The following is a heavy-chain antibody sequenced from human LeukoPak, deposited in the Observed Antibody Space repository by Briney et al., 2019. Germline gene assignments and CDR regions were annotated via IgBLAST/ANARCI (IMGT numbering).Heavy chain of an antibody. Sequence: GGSLRLSCAASGFTFSSYAMSWVRQTPGKGLEWVSSISGSGGSTNYADSVTGRFTISRGNSNNTLYLQMNSLRADDTAVYYCAKDGLRFLEWYLGYFDLWGRGTLVTVSS. D-gene: IGHD3-3*01. J-gene: IGHJ2*01. CDR3: AKDGLRFLEWYLGYFDL. V-gene: IGHV3-23*01. CDR1: GFTFSSYA. CDR2: ISGSGGST.